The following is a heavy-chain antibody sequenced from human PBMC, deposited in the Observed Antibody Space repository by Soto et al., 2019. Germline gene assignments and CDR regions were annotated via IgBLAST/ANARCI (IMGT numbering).Heavy chain of an antibody. V-gene: IGHV1-18*01. CDR3: ARALYCSGGSCYFDH. Sequence: QVQLVQSGAEVVKPGASVRVSCKTSGHTFSSYGFTWVRQAPRQGLEWMGWISAYNGNTNYAQKFQGRVTVTTDTSTSTAYMELRSLRSDDTAVYYCARALYCSGGSCYFDHWGQGTLVTVSS. J-gene: IGHJ4*02. CDR2: ISAYNGNT. D-gene: IGHD2-15*01. CDR1: GHTFSSYG.